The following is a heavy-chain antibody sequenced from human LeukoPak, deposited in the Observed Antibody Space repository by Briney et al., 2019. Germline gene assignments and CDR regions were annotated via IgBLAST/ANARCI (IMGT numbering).Heavy chain of an antibody. Sequence: GVSVKVSCKASGYSFTSHGITWVRQAPGQGLEWMGWISIDNGNTNYAQNLQDRVTLTADTFTRTAYLELRSLRSDDTAVYCCARISGTYYYLFDFWGQGTLVTVSS. CDR3: ARISGTYYYLFDF. D-gene: IGHD3-22*01. J-gene: IGHJ4*02. CDR1: GYSFTSHG. CDR2: ISIDNGNT. V-gene: IGHV1-18*01.